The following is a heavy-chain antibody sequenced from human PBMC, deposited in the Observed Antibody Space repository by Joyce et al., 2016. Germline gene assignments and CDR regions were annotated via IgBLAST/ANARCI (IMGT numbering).Heavy chain of an antibody. CDR3: AVWRVPADKLSSDAFDI. CDR1: GYTFSAYY. CDR2: INCNSGGT. J-gene: IGHJ3*02. Sequence: QAQLVQSGAEVQRPGTSVKVSCKASGYTFSAYYMHWVRQARGQGLEWMGRINCNSGGTTYPQNFQGRVTMTRDSGTVYMELSSLRSDDTAIYYCAVWRVPADKLSSDAFDIWGQGTMIVVSS. D-gene: IGHD2-2*01. V-gene: IGHV1-2*06.